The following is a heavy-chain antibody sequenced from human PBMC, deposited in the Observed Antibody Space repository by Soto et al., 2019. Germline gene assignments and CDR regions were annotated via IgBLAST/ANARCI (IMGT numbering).Heavy chain of an antibody. J-gene: IGHJ4*02. CDR3: ARDPNSGYDRGRNY. CDR1: GFTFSSYW. CDR2: MNRDGTEK. D-gene: IGHD5-12*01. Sequence: EELLVESGGGLVQPGGSLRLSCAASGFTFSSYWMSWVRQTPGKGLEWVANMNRDGTEKYYVESVAGRFTISRDNARNALYLQMNNLRVDDTAVYYCARDPNSGYDRGRNYWGQGTLVSVSS. V-gene: IGHV3-7*05.